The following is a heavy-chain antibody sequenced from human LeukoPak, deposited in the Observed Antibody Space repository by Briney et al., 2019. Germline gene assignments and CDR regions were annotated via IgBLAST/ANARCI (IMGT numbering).Heavy chain of an antibody. J-gene: IGHJ5*02. CDR3: ARSSYDFWSGYYGLRENNWFDP. CDR1: GGSFSGYY. Sequence: PSETLSLTCAVYGGSFSGYYWSWIRQPPGKGLEWIGEINHSGSTNYNPSPKSRVTISVDTSKNQFSLKPSSVTAADTAVYYCARSSYDFWSGYYGLRENNWFDPWGQGTLVTVSS. D-gene: IGHD3-3*01. V-gene: IGHV4-34*01. CDR2: INHSGST.